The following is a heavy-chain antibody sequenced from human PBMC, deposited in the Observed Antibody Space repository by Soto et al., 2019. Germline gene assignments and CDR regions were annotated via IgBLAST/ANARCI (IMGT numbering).Heavy chain of an antibody. CDR3: AKSMRYGYAPGNCIYDMDD. Sequence: GGSLRLSCAASGFTFDDYTMHWVRQAPGKGLEWVSLISWDGGSTYYADSVKGRFTISRDNSKNSLYLQMNSLRTEDTALYYCAKSMRYGYAPGNCIYDMDDGDQGTTDAVSS. J-gene: IGHJ6*02. D-gene: IGHD1-7*01. V-gene: IGHV3-43*01. CDR2: ISWDGGST. CDR1: GFTFDDYT.